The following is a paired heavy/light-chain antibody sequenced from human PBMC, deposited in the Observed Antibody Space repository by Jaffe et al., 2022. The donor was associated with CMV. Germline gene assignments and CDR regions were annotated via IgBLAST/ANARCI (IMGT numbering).Light chain of an antibody. CDR3: QQYYSFPLT. CDR1: QGISSY. V-gene: IGKV1D-8*04. J-gene: IGKJ4*01. CDR2: AAS. Sequence: VIWMTQSPSLLSASTGDRVIISCRMSQGISSYLAWYQQKPGKAPELLIYAASTLQSGVPSRFSGSGSGTDFTLTISCLQSEDFATYYCQQYYSFPLTFGGGTKVEIK.
Heavy chain of an antibody. D-gene: IGHD6-6*01. Sequence: EVQLVESGGGLVQPGGSLRLSCAASGFTFSSYEMNWVRQAPGKGLEWVSYISSSGSTIYYADSVKGRFTISRDNAKNSLYLQMNSLRAEDTAVYYCARDALPYSSSKHTREYYYYMDVWGKGTTVTVSS. CDR1: GFTFSSYE. CDR3: ARDALPYSSSKHTREYYYYMDV. CDR2: ISSSGSTI. V-gene: IGHV3-48*03. J-gene: IGHJ6*03.